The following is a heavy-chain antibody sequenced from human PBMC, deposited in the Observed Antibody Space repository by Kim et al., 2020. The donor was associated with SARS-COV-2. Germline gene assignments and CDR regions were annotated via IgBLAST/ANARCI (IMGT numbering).Heavy chain of an antibody. D-gene: IGHD3-10*01. CDR2: INAGNGNT. J-gene: IGHJ4*02. CDR3: ARERFGGSFDY. CDR1: GFTFNDYA. V-gene: IGHV1-3*01. Sequence: ASVKVSCKASGFTFNDYAMYWVRQAPGQRLEWMGWINAGNGNTRYSQKFQGRVTITWDTSASTAYMDLTSLRFEDTAVYYCARERFGGSFDYWGQGNLV.